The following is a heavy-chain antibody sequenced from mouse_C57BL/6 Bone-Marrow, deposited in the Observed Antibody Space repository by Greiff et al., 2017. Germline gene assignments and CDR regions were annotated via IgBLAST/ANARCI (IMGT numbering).Heavy chain of an antibody. CDR3: ARERRPHYFDY. CDR2: IDPSDSYT. CDR1: GYTFTSYW. D-gene: IGHD3-2*02. Sequence: VQLQQPGAELVMPGASVKLSCKASGYTFTSYWMHWVKQRPGQGLEWIGEIDPSDSYTNYNQKFKGKFTLTVDKSSSTAYMQLSSLTSEDSAVYYCARERRPHYFDYWGQGTTLTVSS. V-gene: IGHV1-69*01. J-gene: IGHJ2*01.